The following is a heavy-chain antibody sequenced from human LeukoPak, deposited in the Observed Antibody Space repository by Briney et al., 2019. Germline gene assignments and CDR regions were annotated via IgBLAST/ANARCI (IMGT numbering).Heavy chain of an antibody. CDR2: IYSGGST. D-gene: IGHD6-13*01. CDR1: GFTVSSSY. Sequence: PGGSLRLSCAASGFTVSSSYMSWVRQAPGKGLEWVSVIYSGGSTYYADSVKGRFTISRDNSKNTLYLQMNSLRAEDTAVYYCARESGTYGNPFDYWGQGTLVTVSS. V-gene: IGHV3-66*01. J-gene: IGHJ4*02. CDR3: ARESGTYGNPFDY.